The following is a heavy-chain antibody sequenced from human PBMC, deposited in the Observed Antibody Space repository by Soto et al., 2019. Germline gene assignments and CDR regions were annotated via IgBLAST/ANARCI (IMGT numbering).Heavy chain of an antibody. CDR3: AVRYSYGYFPDPH. CDR2: IIPIFGTA. CDR1: GGTFSSYA. D-gene: IGHD5-18*01. Sequence: SVKVSCTASGGTFSSYAISWVRQAPGQGLEWMGGIIPIFGTANYAQKFQGRVTITADESTSTAYMELSSLRSEDTAVYYCAVRYSYGYFPDPHWGQGTLVTVSS. V-gene: IGHV1-69*13. J-gene: IGHJ4*02.